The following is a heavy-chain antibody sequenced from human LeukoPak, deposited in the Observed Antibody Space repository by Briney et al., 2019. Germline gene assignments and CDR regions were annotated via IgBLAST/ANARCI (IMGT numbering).Heavy chain of an antibody. V-gene: IGHV3-21*01. Sequence: GGSLRLSCAASGFTFSSYSMNWVRQAPGKGLEWVSSISSSDSYIYYAGSVKGRFSISRDNAKNSLYLQMNSLRAEDTAVYYCAAMIRGLISFDYWGQGTLVTVSS. CDR3: AAMIRGLISFDY. CDR1: GFTFSSYS. J-gene: IGHJ4*02. CDR2: ISSSDSYI. D-gene: IGHD3-10*01.